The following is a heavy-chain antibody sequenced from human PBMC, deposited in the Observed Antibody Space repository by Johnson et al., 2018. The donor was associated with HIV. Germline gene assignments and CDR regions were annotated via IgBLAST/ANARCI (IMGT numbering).Heavy chain of an antibody. Sequence: MLLVESGGGVVRPGGSLRLSCAASGFTFSSYWMSWVRQAPGKGLEWVANIKEDGSEKDYVDSVKGRFTISRDNPKNSLYLQMNSLRAEDTVGYYCARAPSPGPGGAFDIWGQGTMVTVSS. J-gene: IGHJ3*02. CDR2: IKEDGSEK. CDR1: GFTFSSYW. CDR3: ARAPSPGPGGAFDI. V-gene: IGHV3-7*05.